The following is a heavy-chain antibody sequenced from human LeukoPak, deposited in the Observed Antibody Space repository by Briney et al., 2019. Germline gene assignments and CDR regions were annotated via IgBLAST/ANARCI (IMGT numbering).Heavy chain of an antibody. CDR2: ISFHGTNE. D-gene: IGHD3-22*01. CDR1: GFNFSAYG. J-gene: IGHJ1*01. CDR3: AKGRRGSSYVHYFDT. V-gene: IGHV3-30*18. Sequence: GGSLRLSCTASGFNFSAYGMHWVRQAPGKGLDWVAVISFHGTNEYYADSVKGRFTISRDNSNSTLYLQMYSVRAEDTAVYYCAKGRRGSSYVHYFDTWGQGTLVTVSS.